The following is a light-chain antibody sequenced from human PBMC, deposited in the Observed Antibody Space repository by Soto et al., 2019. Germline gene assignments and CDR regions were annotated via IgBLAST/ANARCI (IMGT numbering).Light chain of an antibody. CDR2: GAS. Sequence: EIVLTQSPGTLSLSPGERATLSCRASQSVSSTYLAWYQQKPGQAPRLLIYGASSRATGIPDRFSGCGSGTDFSLTISRVEPEDFAVYYCQQCGSSPWTFGQGTKVEIK. CDR3: QQCGSSPWT. CDR1: QSVSSTY. J-gene: IGKJ1*01. V-gene: IGKV3-20*01.